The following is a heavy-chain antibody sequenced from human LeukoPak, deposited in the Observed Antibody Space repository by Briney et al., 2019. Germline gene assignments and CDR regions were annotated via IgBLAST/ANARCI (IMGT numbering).Heavy chain of an antibody. CDR3: ARSANIVVVTALGY. CDR2: IIPILGIA. J-gene: IGHJ4*02. D-gene: IGHD2-21*02. CDR1: GGTFSSYA. Sequence: GSSVKVSCKASGGTFSSYAISWVRQAPGQGLEWMGRIIPILGIANYAQKFQGRVTITADKSTSTAYMELSSLRSEDTAVYYRARSANIVVVTALGYWGQGTLVTVSS. V-gene: IGHV1-69*04.